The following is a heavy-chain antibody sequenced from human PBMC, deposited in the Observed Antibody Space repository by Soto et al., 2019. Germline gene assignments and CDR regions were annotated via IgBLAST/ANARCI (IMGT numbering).Heavy chain of an antibody. J-gene: IGHJ5*02. D-gene: IGHD3-22*01. CDR3: APLYYYDSSGYSP. Sequence: GFLRLSCGASGFSLSSYGMHWVRQAPGKGLEWVAVIWYDGSNKYYADSVKGRFTISRDNSKNTLYLQMNSLRAEDTAVYYWAPLYYYDSSGYSPWGQGTLVTVSS. CDR1: GFSLSSYG. CDR2: IWYDGSNK. V-gene: IGHV3-33*01.